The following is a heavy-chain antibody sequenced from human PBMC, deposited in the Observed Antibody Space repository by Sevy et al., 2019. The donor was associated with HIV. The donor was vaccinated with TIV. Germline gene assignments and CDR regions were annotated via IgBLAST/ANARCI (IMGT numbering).Heavy chain of an antibody. D-gene: IGHD3-9*01. J-gene: IGHJ4*02. V-gene: IGHV3-7*01. CDR2: INQDGSQK. Sequence: GGSLRLSCAASGFTFSSYAMHWVRQAPGKGLEWVANINQDGSQKYYVDSVKGRFTISKDNAKNSLYLQMSSLRAEDTAVYYCAREFDGGPDYWGQGTLVTVSS. CDR1: GFTFSSYA. CDR3: AREFDGGPDY.